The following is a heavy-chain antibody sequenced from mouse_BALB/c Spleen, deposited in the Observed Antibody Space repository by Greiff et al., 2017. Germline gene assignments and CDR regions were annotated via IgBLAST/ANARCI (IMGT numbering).Heavy chain of an antibody. CDR2: INPSTGYT. J-gene: IGHJ1*01. Sequence: QVQLQQSGAELVRPGASVKMSCKASGYTFTSYWMHWVKQRPGQGLEWIGYINPSTGYTEYNQKFKDKATLTADKSSSTAYMQLSSLTSEDSAVYYCASPPRDYWYFDVWGAGTTVTVSS. CDR1: GYTFTSYW. V-gene: IGHV1-4*01. CDR3: ASPPRDYWYFDV.